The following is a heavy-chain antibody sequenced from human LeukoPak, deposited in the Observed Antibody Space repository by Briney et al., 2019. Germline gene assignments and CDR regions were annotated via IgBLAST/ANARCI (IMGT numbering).Heavy chain of an antibody. D-gene: IGHD1-26*01. CDR2: IKQDGSTK. J-gene: IGHJ4*02. CDR1: GFTFTNFW. V-gene: IGHV3-7*01. CDR3: ARDTDGSLDY. Sequence: PGGSLTLSCAASGFTFTNFWMAWVRQAPGKGLEWVANIKQDGSTKHYADSLKGRFTISRDNPKNSLYLQMNSLRADDTAVYYCARDTDGSLDYWGQGILVTVAS.